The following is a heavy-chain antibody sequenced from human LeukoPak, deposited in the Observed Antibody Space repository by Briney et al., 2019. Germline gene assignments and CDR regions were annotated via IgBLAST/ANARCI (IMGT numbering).Heavy chain of an antibody. CDR3: ARDLPGYANRIAAAGFAFDI. Sequence: GSSVKVSCKASGGTFSSYAISWVRQAPGQGLEWMGGIIPIFGTANYAQKFQGRVTITTDESTSTAYMELSSLRSEDTAVYYCARDLPGYANRIAAAGFAFDIWGQGTMVTVSS. J-gene: IGHJ3*02. V-gene: IGHV1-69*05. CDR2: IIPIFGTA. D-gene: IGHD6-13*01. CDR1: GGTFSSYA.